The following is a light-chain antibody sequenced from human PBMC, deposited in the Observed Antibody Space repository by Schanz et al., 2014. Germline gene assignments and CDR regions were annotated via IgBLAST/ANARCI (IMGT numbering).Light chain of an antibody. Sequence: DIQMTQSPSTLSASVGDRVTITCRASQSVSSWLAWYQQKPGKAPKVLIYDASNLESGVPSRFSGSGSGTEFTLTISSVQPDDFATYYCQQYVTYSASFGQGTRLDIK. CDR1: QSVSSW. V-gene: IGKV1-5*01. CDR2: DAS. J-gene: IGKJ2*01. CDR3: QQYVTYSAS.